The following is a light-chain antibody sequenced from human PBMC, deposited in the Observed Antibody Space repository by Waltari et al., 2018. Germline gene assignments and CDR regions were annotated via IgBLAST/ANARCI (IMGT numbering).Light chain of an antibody. Sequence: EIVLTQSPGTLSLSPGERVTLSCRASQSVGRTLVWYQQKPGQAPRLLMSGASIRATGIPDRFSGSGSGTDFSLTISRLEPEDFAVYYCQHYVRLPVTFGQGTKVEIK. J-gene: IGKJ1*01. CDR1: QSVGRT. V-gene: IGKV3-20*01. CDR3: QHYVRLPVT. CDR2: GAS.